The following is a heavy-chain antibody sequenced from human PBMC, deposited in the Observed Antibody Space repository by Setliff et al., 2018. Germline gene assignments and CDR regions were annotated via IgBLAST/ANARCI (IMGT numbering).Heavy chain of an antibody. Sequence: GGSLRLSCAASGFTFTNYAMTWVRQAPGKGLEWVSGFRGSGGTTYYADSVKGRFTISRDNSKNTLYLQMDGLRAEDTAVYYCARVGRNQNSGSYRAEFFQHWGQGTLVTVSS. CDR1: GFTFTNYA. CDR3: ARVGRNQNSGSYRAEFFQH. J-gene: IGHJ1*01. V-gene: IGHV3-23*01. D-gene: IGHD1-26*01. CDR2: FRGSGGTT.